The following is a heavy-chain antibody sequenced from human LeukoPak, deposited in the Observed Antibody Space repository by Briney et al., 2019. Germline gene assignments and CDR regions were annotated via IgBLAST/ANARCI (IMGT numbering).Heavy chain of an antibody. V-gene: IGHV1-18*01. Sequence: ASVKVSCKASGYTFTSYGINWVRQAPGQGLEWMGWISGSSGNTKYAQKLQGRVTMTTDTSTRTAYMELRSLISDDTAVYYCARGTVSGADYYYMDVWGKGTTVTVSS. CDR3: ARGTVSGADYYYMDV. CDR2: ISGSSGNT. CDR1: GYTFTSYG. J-gene: IGHJ6*03. D-gene: IGHD4-11*01.